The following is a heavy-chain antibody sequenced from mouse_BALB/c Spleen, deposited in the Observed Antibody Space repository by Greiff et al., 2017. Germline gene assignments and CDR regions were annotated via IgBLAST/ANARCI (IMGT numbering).Heavy chain of an antibody. CDR1: GYSITSGYS. J-gene: IGHJ3*01. V-gene: IGHV3-1*02. CDR2: IHYSGST. CDR3: AGRGFAY. Sequence: VQLQQSGPDLVKPSQSLSLTCTVTGYSITSGYSWHWIRQFPGNKLEWMGYIHYSGSTNYNPSLKSRISITRDTSKNQFFPQLNSVTTEDTATYYCAGRGFAYWGQGTLVTVSA.